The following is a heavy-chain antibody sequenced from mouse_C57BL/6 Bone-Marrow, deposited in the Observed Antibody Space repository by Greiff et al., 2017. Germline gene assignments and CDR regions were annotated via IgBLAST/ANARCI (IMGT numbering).Heavy chain of an antibody. CDR2: ISDGGSYT. V-gene: IGHV5-4*03. D-gene: IGHD4-1*01. J-gene: IGHJ4*01. CDR3: ARGELQTGTQRAMDY. CDR1: GFTFSSYA. Sequence: EVMLVESGGGLVKPGGSLKLSCAASGFTFSSYAMSWVRQTPEKRLEWVATISDGGSYTYYPDNVKGRFTISRDNAKNNLYLQMSHLKSEDTAMYYCARGELQTGTQRAMDYWGQGTSVTVSS.